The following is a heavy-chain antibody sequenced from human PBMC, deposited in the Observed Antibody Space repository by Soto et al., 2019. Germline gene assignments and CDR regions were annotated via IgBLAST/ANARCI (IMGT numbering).Heavy chain of an antibody. Sequence: PSETLSLTCTVSGGSISSYYWSWIRQPAGKGLEWIGRIYTSGSTNYNPSLKSRVTISVDTSKNQFSLKLSSVTAADTAVYYCARGPNYDSSGYYLNWGQGTLVTVSS. CDR3: ARGPNYDSSGYYLN. D-gene: IGHD3-22*01. CDR1: GGSISSYY. V-gene: IGHV4-4*07. J-gene: IGHJ4*02. CDR2: IYTSGST.